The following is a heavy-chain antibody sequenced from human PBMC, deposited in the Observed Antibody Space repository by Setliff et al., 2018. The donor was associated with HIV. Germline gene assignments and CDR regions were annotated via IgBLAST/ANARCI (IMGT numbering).Heavy chain of an antibody. CDR2: VHYTGSS. J-gene: IGHJ6*03. CDR1: GVAISGSTYY. D-gene: IGHD3-9*01. Sequence: SETLSLTCAANGVAISGSTYYWAWIRQSPGRGLQWIGSVHYTGSSYRNPSLKSRLTITIDTSRNHFSLNLTTVTAADTAVYYCAMTLRLFDCGYMDVWGKGTTVTVSS. V-gene: IGHV4-39*02. CDR3: AMTLRLFDCGYMDV.